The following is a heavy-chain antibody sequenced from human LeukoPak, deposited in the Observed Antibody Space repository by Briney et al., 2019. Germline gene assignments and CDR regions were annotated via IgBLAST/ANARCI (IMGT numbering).Heavy chain of an antibody. CDR1: GFTFSSYS. V-gene: IGHV3-21*01. CDR3: ARVSNSYGRFDY. D-gene: IGHD5-18*01. CDR2: ISSSSSYI. J-gene: IGHJ4*02. Sequence: GGSLRLSCAASGFTFSSYSMNWVRQAPGKGLEWVSSISSSSSYIYYADSVKGRFTISRDNAKNSLYLQMNSLRAEGTAVYYCARVSNSYGRFDYWGQGTLVTVSS.